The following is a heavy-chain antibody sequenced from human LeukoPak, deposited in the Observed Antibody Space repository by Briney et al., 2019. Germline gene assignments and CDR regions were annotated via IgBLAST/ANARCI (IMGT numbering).Heavy chain of an antibody. Sequence: GGSLRLSCAAPGFTFSSYAMNWVRQAPGKGLEWVSTITGSGGSTYYADSVKGRFTISRDNSKNTLYLQMNSLRAEDTAVYYCAKEFGDYVSVDYWGQGTLVTVSS. CDR3: AKEFGDYVSVDY. D-gene: IGHD4-17*01. V-gene: IGHV3-23*01. CDR1: GFTFSSYA. CDR2: ITGSGGST. J-gene: IGHJ4*02.